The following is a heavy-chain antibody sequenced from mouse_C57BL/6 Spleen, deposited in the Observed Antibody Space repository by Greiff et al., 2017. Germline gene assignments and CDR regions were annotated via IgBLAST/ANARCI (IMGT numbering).Heavy chain of an antibody. CDR3: ARIYYDYEGAMDY. D-gene: IGHD2-4*01. Sequence: QVQLQQPGAELVKPGASVKLSCKASGYTFTSYWMNWVKQRPGQGLEWIGMIHPKSGSTNYNEKFKSKATLTVDKSSSTAYMQLSSLTSEDSAVSCSARIYYDYEGAMDYWGQGTSVTVSS. J-gene: IGHJ4*01. CDR2: IHPKSGST. CDR1: GYTFTSYW. V-gene: IGHV1-64*01.